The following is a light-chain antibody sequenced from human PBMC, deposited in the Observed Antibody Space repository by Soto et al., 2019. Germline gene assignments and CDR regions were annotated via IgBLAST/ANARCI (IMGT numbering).Light chain of an antibody. CDR3: SSYTTTTTLVL. CDR2: DVS. V-gene: IGLV2-14*01. J-gene: IGLJ3*02. CDR1: SSDVGGDTD. Sequence: QSALTRPASVSGFPGQSITISCTGTSSDVGGDTDVSWYQHHPGKAPKLLIYDVSDRPSGVSNRFSGSRSGNTASLTISGLQAEDEADYYCSSYTTTTTLVLFGGGTKLTVL.